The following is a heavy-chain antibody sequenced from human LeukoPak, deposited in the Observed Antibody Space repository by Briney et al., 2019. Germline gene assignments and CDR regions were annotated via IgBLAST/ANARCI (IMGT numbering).Heavy chain of an antibody. Sequence: GGSLRLSCEGSGFPFASYVMSWVRQAPGKGLEWIAYINHDAEMIFYPDFVKGRFTISRDNAKKSLYLQMNALRYEDTAIYYCARDHDWAFDLWGQGTLVTASS. V-gene: IGHV3-48*02. CDR2: INHDAEMI. CDR3: ARDHDWAFDL. D-gene: IGHD3-9*01. CDR1: GFPFASYV. J-gene: IGHJ4*02.